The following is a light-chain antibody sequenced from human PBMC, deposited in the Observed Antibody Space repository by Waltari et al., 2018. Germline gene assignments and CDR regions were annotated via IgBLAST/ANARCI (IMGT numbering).Light chain of an antibody. Sequence: EIVLTQFPGTLSLSPGERGTLSCRASQSVRSNYLAWYQQKPGQAPRLLIYGASSRATGIPDRISGSGSGTDFTLTISRLEPEDFAVYYCQQYGSSPLTFGGGTKVEIK. J-gene: IGKJ4*01. CDR1: QSVRSNY. CDR2: GAS. V-gene: IGKV3-20*01. CDR3: QQYGSSPLT.